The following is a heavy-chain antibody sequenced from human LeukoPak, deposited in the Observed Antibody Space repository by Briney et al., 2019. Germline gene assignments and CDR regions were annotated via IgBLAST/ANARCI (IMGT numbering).Heavy chain of an antibody. V-gene: IGHV4-39*01. D-gene: IGHD2/OR15-2a*01. CDR3: ARLVLGWQAFDY. CDR1: GGSISSSSYY. Sequence: SETLSLTCTVSGGSISSSSYYWGWIRQPPGKGLEWIGSINYSGTTYYNPSLKSRVTISVDTSKNQFSLKLSSVTAADTAVYYCARLVLGWQAFDYWGQGTLVTVSS. CDR2: INYSGTT. J-gene: IGHJ4*02.